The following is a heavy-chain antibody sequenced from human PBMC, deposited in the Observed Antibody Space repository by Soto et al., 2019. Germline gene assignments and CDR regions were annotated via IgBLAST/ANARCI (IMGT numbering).Heavy chain of an antibody. V-gene: IGHV3-23*01. J-gene: IGHJ4*02. CDR2: VSKSGLDT. Sequence: EVQLLEAGGGLVQPGGSLRLSCVASGVTFSSYAMRWVRQAPGKGLGLVSAVSKSGLDTKYADFVKGRFTISRDNSKNTLYLHMNSLRAEDTAVYSCAKDRHSSGSPHPFDYWGQGTLVTVSS. CDR3: AKDRHSSGSPHPFDY. D-gene: IGHD6-19*01. CDR1: GVTFSSYA.